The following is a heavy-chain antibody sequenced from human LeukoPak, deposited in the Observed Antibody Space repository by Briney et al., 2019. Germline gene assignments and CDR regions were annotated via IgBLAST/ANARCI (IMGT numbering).Heavy chain of an antibody. CDR3: AXDRRTMIVVVPHDAFDI. V-gene: IGHV3-74*01. J-gene: IGHJ3*02. CDR2: INTDGSST. D-gene: IGHD3-22*01. CDR1: GFTFSSYW. Sequence: GGSLRLSCAASGFTFSSYWMHWVRQAPGKGLVWVSRINTDGSSTSYADSVKGRFTISRDNAKNTLYLQMNSLRAEDTAVYYCAXDRRTMIVVVPHDAFDIWGQGTMVTVSS.